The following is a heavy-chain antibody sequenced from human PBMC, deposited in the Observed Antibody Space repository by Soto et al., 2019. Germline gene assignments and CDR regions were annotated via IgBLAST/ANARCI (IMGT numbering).Heavy chain of an antibody. CDR3: ARDRPIGRDIAAPFDP. Sequence: QVQLVQSGAEVKKPGSSVKVSCKASGGTFSSYAISWVRQAPGQGLEWMGGIIPIFGTANYAQKFQGRVTITADESTSTAYMQLSSLRSEDTAVYYCARDRPIGRDIAAPFDPWGQGTLVTVSS. CDR1: GGTFSSYA. D-gene: IGHD6-13*01. CDR2: IIPIFGTA. J-gene: IGHJ5*02. V-gene: IGHV1-69*01.